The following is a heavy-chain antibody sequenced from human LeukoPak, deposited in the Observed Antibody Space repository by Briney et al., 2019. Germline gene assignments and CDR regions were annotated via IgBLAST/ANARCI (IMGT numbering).Heavy chain of an antibody. Sequence: KNGESLKISCKGSGYSFTNNWIGWVRQMPGKGLEWMGIIYPGDSDTRYSPSFQDQVTISADKSISTAYLQWSSLKASDTAMYYCARHTSGYDYFDYWGQGTLVTVSS. J-gene: IGHJ4*02. CDR3: ARHTSGYDYFDY. CDR2: IYPGDSDT. D-gene: IGHD5-12*01. V-gene: IGHV5-51*01. CDR1: GYSFTNNW.